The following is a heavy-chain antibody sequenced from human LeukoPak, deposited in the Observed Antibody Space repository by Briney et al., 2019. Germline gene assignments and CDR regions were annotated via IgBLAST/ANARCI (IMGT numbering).Heavy chain of an antibody. Sequence: ASVKVSCKASGGTFSSYAIGWVRQAPGQGLEWMGGIIPIFGTANYAQKFQGRVTITADESTSTAYMELRSLRSDDTAVYYCAYIVATISDIYLDYWGQGTLVTVSS. CDR2: IIPIFGTA. CDR3: AYIVATISDIYLDY. D-gene: IGHD5-12*01. J-gene: IGHJ4*02. V-gene: IGHV1-69*13. CDR1: GGTFSSYA.